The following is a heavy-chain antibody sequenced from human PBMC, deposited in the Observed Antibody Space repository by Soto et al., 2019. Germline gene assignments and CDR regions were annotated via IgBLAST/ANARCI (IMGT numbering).Heavy chain of an antibody. CDR1: GFTFGNSA. CDR2: ITGNGGST. Sequence: PGGSLRLSCAASGFTFGNSAMSWVRHVPGRGLQWVSAITGNGGSTYYAGSVKGRFTISRDNSKNMLYLEMNSLRGEDTAVYFCTKLRAKSHIAVPFDLWGQGTLVTVSS. V-gene: IGHV3-23*01. D-gene: IGHD6-19*01. CDR3: TKLRAKSHIAVPFDL. J-gene: IGHJ4*02.